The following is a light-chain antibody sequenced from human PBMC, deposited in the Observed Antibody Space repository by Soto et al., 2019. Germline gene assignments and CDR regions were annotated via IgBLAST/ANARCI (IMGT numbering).Light chain of an antibody. V-gene: IGKV3-20*01. CDR3: QQCGNSPLT. J-gene: IGKJ4*01. CDR2: GAS. CDR1: QSVSSSY. Sequence: EIVLTQSPATLSLSPGERATLSCRASQSVSSSYLAWYQQKPGQAPRLLIYGASSRATGIPDRFSGSGSGTDFTLTISRLEPEDFAVYYCQQCGNSPLTFGGGTKVDIK.